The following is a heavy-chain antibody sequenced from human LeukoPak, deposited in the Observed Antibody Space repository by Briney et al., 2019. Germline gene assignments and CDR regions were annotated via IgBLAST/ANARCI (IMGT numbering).Heavy chain of an antibody. V-gene: IGHV3-33*01. D-gene: IGHD3-22*01. Sequence: PGGSLRLSCAASGFTFSSYGMHWVRQAPGKGLEWVAVIWYDGNNKYYADSVKGRFTISRDNSKNTLYLQMNSLRAEDTAVYYCARGDYYDSGGYYYYFDYWGQGTLVTVSS. J-gene: IGHJ4*02. CDR2: IWYDGNNK. CDR1: GFTFSSYG. CDR3: ARGDYYDSGGYYYYFDY.